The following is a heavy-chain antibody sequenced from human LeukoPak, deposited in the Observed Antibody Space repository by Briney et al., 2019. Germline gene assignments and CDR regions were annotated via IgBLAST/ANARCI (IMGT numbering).Heavy chain of an antibody. CDR1: GFTFSSYA. CDR3: ARQHDYGDYEFDY. D-gene: IGHD4-17*01. Sequence: GGSLRLSCAASGFTFSSYAMHWVRQAPGKGLEYVSAISSNGGSTYYANSVKGRFTISRDNSKNTLYLQMGSLRAEDMAVYYCARQHDYGDYEFDYWGQGTLVTVSS. V-gene: IGHV3-64*01. J-gene: IGHJ4*02. CDR2: ISSNGGST.